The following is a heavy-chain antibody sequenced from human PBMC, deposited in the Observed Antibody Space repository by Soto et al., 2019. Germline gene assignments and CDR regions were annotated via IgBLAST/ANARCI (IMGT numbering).Heavy chain of an antibody. D-gene: IGHD4-17*01. CDR1: GESIATGAFY. CDR2: IFYAGDT. Sequence: NPSETLSLTCTVSGESIATGAFYWRWIRLQSGKGPEWIGSIFYAGDTYYNPSLKSRVEISLDGSQNQFSLNLRSVTAADTAVYYCAREGDYRTWFEPWGPGTLVTVSS. J-gene: IGHJ5*02. CDR3: AREGDYRTWFEP. V-gene: IGHV4-31*03.